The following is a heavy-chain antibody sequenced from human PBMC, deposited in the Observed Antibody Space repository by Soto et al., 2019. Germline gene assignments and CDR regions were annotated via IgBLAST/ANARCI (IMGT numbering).Heavy chain of an antibody. CDR1: GFTFSTYW. D-gene: IGHD3-22*01. CDR2: IKQDGSEK. CDR3: ARDSAYDSSGYLRGGFDY. J-gene: IGHJ4*02. Sequence: EVQLVESGGGLVQPGGSLRLSCAASGFTFSTYWMTWVRQAPGKGLEWVANIKQDGSEKYYVDSVKGRFIISRDNAKKSLYLRMNSPRAEDTGVYYCARDSAYDSSGYLRGGFDYWGQGTLVTVSS. V-gene: IGHV3-7*01.